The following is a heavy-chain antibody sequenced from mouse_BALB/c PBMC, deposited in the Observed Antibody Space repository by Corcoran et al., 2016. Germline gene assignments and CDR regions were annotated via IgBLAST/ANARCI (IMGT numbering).Heavy chain of an antibody. CDR3: ARKHGNYEAMDY. Sequence: LVKTGASVKISCKASGYSFTGYYMHWVKQSHGKSLEWIGYISCYNGATSYNQKFKGKATFTVDTSSSTAYMQFNSMTSEDSAVYYGARKHGNYEAMDYWGQGTSVTVSS. D-gene: IGHD2-1*01. CDR2: ISCYNGAT. J-gene: IGHJ4*01. CDR1: GYSFTGYY. V-gene: IGHV1S34*01.